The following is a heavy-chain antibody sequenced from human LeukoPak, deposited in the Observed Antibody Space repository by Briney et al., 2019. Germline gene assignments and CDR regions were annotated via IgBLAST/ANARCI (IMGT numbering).Heavy chain of an antibody. V-gene: IGHV4-34*01. Sequence: PSETLSLTCAVYGGSFSGYYWSWIRQPPGKGLEWIGEINHSGSTNYNPSLKSRVTISIDTSKNQFSPKRSSVTAADTAVFYCARGLWCGGENPPYFDYWGQGTLVTVSS. CDR1: GGSFSGYY. D-gene: IGHD3-10*01. CDR2: INHSGST. CDR3: ARGLWCGGENPPYFDY. J-gene: IGHJ4*02.